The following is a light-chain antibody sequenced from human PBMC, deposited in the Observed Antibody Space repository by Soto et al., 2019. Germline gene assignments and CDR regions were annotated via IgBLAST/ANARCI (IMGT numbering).Light chain of an antibody. CDR3: SSYTTSGTPYV. J-gene: IGLJ1*01. CDR1: SSDVGTYDL. Sequence: QSALTQPASVSGSPGQSITISCTGSSSDVGTYDLVSWYQHHPGAAPKLMIYEATRRPSGISNRFSGSKSGNTASLTISGLQPEDEADYYCSSYTTSGTPYVFGTGTKLTVL. CDR2: EAT. V-gene: IGLV2-14*02.